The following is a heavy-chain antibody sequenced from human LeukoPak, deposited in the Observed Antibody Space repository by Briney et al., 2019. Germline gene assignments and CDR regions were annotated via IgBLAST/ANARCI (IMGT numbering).Heavy chain of an antibody. D-gene: IGHD3-3*01. Sequence: GGSLRVSCAASGYTFSSYSMNWVRQAPGKGLEWVSSISSSSSYIYYADSVKGRFTISRDNAKNSLYLQMNSLRVEDTAVYYCARRVVTYAFDIWGQGTMVTVSS. V-gene: IGHV3-21*01. J-gene: IGHJ3*02. CDR2: ISSSSSYI. CDR1: GYTFSSYS. CDR3: ARRVVTYAFDI.